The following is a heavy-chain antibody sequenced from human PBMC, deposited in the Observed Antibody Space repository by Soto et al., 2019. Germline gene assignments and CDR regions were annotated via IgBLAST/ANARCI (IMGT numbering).Heavy chain of an antibody. CDR2: ISGSGGST. V-gene: IGHV3-23*01. CDR1: GFTFSSYA. CDR3: AAGGGSYPWESTGYYGMDV. Sequence: EVQLLESGGGLVQPGGSLRLSCAASGFTFSSYAMSWVRQAPGKGLEWVSAISGSGGSTYYADSVKGRFTISRDNSKNTLYLQMNSLRAEDTAVYYCAAGGGSYPWESTGYYGMDVWGQGTTVTVSS. D-gene: IGHD1-26*01. J-gene: IGHJ6*02.